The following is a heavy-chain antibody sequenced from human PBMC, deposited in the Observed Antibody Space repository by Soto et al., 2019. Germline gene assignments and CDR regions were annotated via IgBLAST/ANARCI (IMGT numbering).Heavy chain of an antibody. CDR3: ARDGAPSGWYYFDY. Sequence: ASVKVSCKASGYTFTSYAIHWVRQTPGQRLEWMGWINAGNGNTKYSQKFQDRVTITRDTSASTAYMELRSLRSDDTAVYYCARDGAPSGWYYFDYWGQGTLVTVSS. CDR2: INAGNGNT. J-gene: IGHJ4*02. CDR1: GYTFTSYA. D-gene: IGHD6-19*01. V-gene: IGHV1-3*01.